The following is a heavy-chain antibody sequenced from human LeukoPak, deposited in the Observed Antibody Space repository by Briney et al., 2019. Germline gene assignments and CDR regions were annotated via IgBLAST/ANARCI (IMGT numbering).Heavy chain of an antibody. CDR2: IIPIFGTA. J-gene: IGHJ4*02. CDR1: GGTFSSYA. V-gene: IGHV1-69*13. Sequence: SVKVSCKASGGTFSSYAISWVRQAPGQGLEWMGGIIPIFGTANYAQKFQGRVTITADESTSTAYMELSSLRSEDTAVYYCARDSSSWPDPHYYFDYWGQGTLVTVSS. CDR3: ARDSSSWPDPHYYFDY. D-gene: IGHD6-6*01.